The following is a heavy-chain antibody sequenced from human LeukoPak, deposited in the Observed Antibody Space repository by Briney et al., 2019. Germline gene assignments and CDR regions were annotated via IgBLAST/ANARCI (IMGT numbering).Heavy chain of an antibody. D-gene: IGHD3-9*01. V-gene: IGHV1-8*02. CDR2: MNPNSGNT. J-gene: IGHJ4*02. CDR1: GYTFTGNF. CDR3: ARRPYKYYDILTGYYRSEFEY. Sequence: ASVKVSCKTSGYTFTGNFIHWVRQAPGQGPEWMGWMNPNSGNTGYAQKFQGRVTVTGNTSISTAYMELSGLRSEDTAVYFCARRPYKYYDILTGYYRSEFEYWGQGTLVTVSS.